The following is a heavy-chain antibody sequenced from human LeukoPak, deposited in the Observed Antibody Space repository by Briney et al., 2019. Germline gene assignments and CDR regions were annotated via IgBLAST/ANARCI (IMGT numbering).Heavy chain of an antibody. V-gene: IGHV3-23*01. Sequence: GGSLRLSCAASGFSFSTYIMNWVRQAPGKGLEWVSTISGGGGSTYYADSVKGRFTISRDNSKNTLYLQVNSLRAEDTAVYYCAKGGKWDVTPFDYWGQGTLVTVSS. D-gene: IGHD1-26*01. CDR1: GFSFSTYI. J-gene: IGHJ4*02. CDR2: ISGGGGST. CDR3: AKGGKWDVTPFDY.